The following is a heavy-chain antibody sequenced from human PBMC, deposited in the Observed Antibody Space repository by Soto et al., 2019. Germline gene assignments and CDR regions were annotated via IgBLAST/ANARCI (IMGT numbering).Heavy chain of an antibody. CDR3: ARDPMYYYDSSGYYYPVDY. CDR2: IWYDGSNK. V-gene: IGHV3-33*01. D-gene: IGHD3-22*01. CDR1: GFTFSSYG. J-gene: IGHJ4*02. Sequence: PGGSLRLSCAASGFTFSSYGMHWVRQAPGKGLEWVAVIWYDGSNKYYADSVKGRFTISRDNSKNTLYLQMNSLRAEDTAVYYCARDPMYYYDSSGYYYPVDYWGQGTLVTVSS.